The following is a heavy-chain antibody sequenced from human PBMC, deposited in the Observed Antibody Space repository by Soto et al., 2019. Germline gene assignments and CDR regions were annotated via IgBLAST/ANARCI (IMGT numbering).Heavy chain of an antibody. CDR3: AREALHYYNGMDV. V-gene: IGHV1-46*01. CDR1: GYTFTSFH. CDR2: INPTTNRA. Sequence: ASVKVSCKTSGYTFTSFHMHWVRQAPGQGLEWLGVINPTTNRATYSQNFQGRVTMTRDTFTSTVYMELNSLRSEDTAVYYCAREALHYYNGMDVWGQGTPVTVS. J-gene: IGHJ6*02.